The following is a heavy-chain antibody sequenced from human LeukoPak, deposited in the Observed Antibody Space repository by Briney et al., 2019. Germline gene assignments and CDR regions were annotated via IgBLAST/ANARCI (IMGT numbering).Heavy chain of an antibody. J-gene: IGHJ1*01. CDR2: INPSGGST. CDR3: ARDNCSGGSCYEYFQH. CDR1: GYTFTSYY. Sequence: ASVKVSCKASGYTFTSYYMHWVRQAPGQGLEWMGIINPSGGSTSYAQKFQGRVTMTRDTSTSTVYMELSSLRSEDTAVYYCARDNCSGGSCYEYFQHWGQGTLVTVSS. D-gene: IGHD2-15*01. V-gene: IGHV1-46*01.